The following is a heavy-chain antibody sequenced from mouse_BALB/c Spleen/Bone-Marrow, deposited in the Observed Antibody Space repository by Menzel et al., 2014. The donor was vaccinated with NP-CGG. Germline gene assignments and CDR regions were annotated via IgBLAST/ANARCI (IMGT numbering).Heavy chain of an antibody. CDR3: AREEYGNYDRFIDY. CDR1: GYTFTNYW. V-gene: IGHV1-63*02. Sequence: VKLMESGAELVRPGTSVKISRKASGYTFTNYWLSWVKQRPGHGLEWIGDIYPGGGYTNFNERFKGKATLTADTSSSTAYMQLSSLTSGDSAVYFCAREEYGNYDRFIDYWGQGTTLTVSS. D-gene: IGHD2-10*02. CDR2: IYPGGGYT. J-gene: IGHJ2*01.